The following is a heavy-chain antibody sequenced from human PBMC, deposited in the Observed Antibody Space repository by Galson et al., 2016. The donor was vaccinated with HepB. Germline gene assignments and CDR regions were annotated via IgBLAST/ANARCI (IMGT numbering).Heavy chain of an antibody. CDR3: ARVGSWYGPFDY. J-gene: IGHJ4*02. D-gene: IGHD6-13*01. CDR1: GDFVNTSGHY. CDR2: IYHSGST. V-gene: IGHV4-61*08. Sequence: SETLSLTCTVSGDFVNTSGHYWTWIRQAPGKGLEWIGEIYHSGSTTYDPSLKSRVTMSVDKSKNQFSLKLSSVTAADTAVYYCARVGSWYGPFDYWGQGILVTVSS.